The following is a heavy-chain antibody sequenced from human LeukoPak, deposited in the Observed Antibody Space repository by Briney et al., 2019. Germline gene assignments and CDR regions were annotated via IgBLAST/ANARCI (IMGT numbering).Heavy chain of an antibody. CDR2: ISYDGSNK. D-gene: IGHD3-3*01. CDR3: ARDPSPTYYDFWSGYYTPYFDY. V-gene: IGHV3-30*19. Sequence: GGSLRLSCAASGFSFSNYGMHWVRQAPGKGLEWVAVISYDGSNKYYADSVKGRFTISRDNSKNTLYLQMNSLRAEDTAVYYCARDPSPTYYDFWSGYYTPYFDYWGQGTLVTVSS. CDR1: GFSFSNYG. J-gene: IGHJ4*02.